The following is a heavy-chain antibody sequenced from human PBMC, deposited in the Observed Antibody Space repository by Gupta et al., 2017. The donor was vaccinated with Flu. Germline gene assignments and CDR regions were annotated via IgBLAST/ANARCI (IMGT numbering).Heavy chain of an antibody. D-gene: IGHD3-10*01. V-gene: IGHV4-34*01. CDR3: ARGGPLRFNSQYYYYFDY. CDR1: GGSFSGYY. CDR2: INHSGST. J-gene: IGHJ4*02. Sequence: QVQLQQWGAGLLKPSETLSLTCAVYGGSFSGYYWSWLRQPPGKGLEWIGEINHSGSTNYNPSLKSRVTISVDTSKNQFSLKLSSVTAADTAVYYCARGGPLRFNSQYYYYFDYWGQGTLVTVSS.